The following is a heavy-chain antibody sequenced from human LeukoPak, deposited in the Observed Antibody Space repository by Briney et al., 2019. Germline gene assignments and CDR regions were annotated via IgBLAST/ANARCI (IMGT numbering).Heavy chain of an antibody. D-gene: IGHD3-16*02. CDR3: ARHIGGGIEDMDV. J-gene: IGHJ6*03. V-gene: IGHV4-59*08. CDR1: GGSTGPYY. Sequence: SETLSLTCTVSGGSTGPYYWSWIQQSPGTGLEWIGYIYVTGTRYNPYLQSRVTISVDSSRNQFFLKMSSVTAPDTAVYYCARHIGGGIEDMDVCGKGTKVIVSS. CDR2: IYVTGT.